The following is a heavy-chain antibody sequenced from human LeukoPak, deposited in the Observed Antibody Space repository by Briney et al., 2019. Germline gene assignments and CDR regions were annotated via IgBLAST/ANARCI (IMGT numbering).Heavy chain of an antibody. V-gene: IGHV3-30-3*01. CDR2: ISYDGSNK. CDR3: ARDLGSSGSPGY. J-gene: IGHJ4*02. Sequence: PGRSLRLSCAASGFTFSSYAMHWVRQAPGKGLEWVAVISYDGSNKYYADSVKGRFTISRDNSKNTLYLQMNSLRAEDTAVYYCARDLGSSGSPGYWGQGTLVTVSS. CDR1: GFTFSSYA. D-gene: IGHD3-22*01.